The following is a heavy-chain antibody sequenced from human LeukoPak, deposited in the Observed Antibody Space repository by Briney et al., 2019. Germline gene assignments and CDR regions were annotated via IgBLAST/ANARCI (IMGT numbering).Heavy chain of an antibody. CDR2: ISSSTSYI. Sequence: GGSLRLSCAASGFTFSSYSMSWIRQAPGKGLEWVSSISSSTSYIYYADSVKGRFTISKDNAKNSLYLQMNSLRAEDTAVYYCARAGGSTVSHSDYWSQGTLVTVSS. D-gene: IGHD4-17*01. CDR3: ARAGGSTVSHSDY. CDR1: GFTFSSYS. V-gene: IGHV3-21*01. J-gene: IGHJ4*02.